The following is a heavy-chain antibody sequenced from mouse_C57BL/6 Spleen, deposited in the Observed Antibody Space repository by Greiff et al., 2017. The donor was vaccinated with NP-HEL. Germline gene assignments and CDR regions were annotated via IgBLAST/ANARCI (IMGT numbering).Heavy chain of an antibody. Sequence: EVQLQQSGPELVKPGASVKMSCKASGYTFTDYNMHWVKQSHGKSLEWIGYINPSNGGTSYNQKFKGKATLTVNKSSSTAYMELRSLTSEDSAVYYCARGILDWYFDVWGTGTTVTVSS. V-gene: IGHV1-22*01. CDR2: INPSNGGT. CDR3: ARGILDWYFDV. CDR1: GYTFTDYN. J-gene: IGHJ1*03.